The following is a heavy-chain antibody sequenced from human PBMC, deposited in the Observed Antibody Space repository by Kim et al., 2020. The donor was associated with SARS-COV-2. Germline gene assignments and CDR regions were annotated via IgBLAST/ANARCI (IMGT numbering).Heavy chain of an antibody. CDR1: GHFFTRDS. D-gene: IGHD3-16*01. V-gene: IGHV1-3*01. Sequence: ASVKVSCKTSGHFFTRDSIHWVRQAPGQGLEWMGGIDCGNGNTIYSQKFQGRVTFTTDTSASTAYMELSFLRSEDSAVYYCLGGFYFDYWDQGTLVTVSS. J-gene: IGHJ4*02. CDR3: LGGFYFDY. CDR2: IDCGNGNT.